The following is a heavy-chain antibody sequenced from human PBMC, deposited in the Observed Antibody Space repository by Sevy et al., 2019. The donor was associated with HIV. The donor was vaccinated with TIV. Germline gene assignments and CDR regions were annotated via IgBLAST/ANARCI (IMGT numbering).Heavy chain of an antibody. V-gene: IGHV3-21*06. CDR2: VSGSSNYI. CDR3: ARGPPDGSYDYFDY. Sequence: GGSLRLSCAASGLTFITYNMNWVRQAPGKGLEWVSSVSGSSNYIYYAESLKGRFIISRDNAKNTLYLQINSLRADDTAVYYCARGPPDGSYDYFDYWGQGTLVTVSS. J-gene: IGHJ4*02. D-gene: IGHD1-26*01. CDR1: GLTFITYN.